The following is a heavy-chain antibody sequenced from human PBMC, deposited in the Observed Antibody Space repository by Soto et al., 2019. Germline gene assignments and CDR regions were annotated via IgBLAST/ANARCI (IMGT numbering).Heavy chain of an antibody. CDR3: ARDQGYFDL. Sequence: GGSLRLSCAVSGFTFSTSCIHWVRQAPCKGLEWVAVVWFDGVTKKYADSVKGRFAISRDNSKNTLYLQMNSLRAEDTAVYYCARDQGYFDLCGRGILVTVSS. V-gene: IGHV3-33*01. CDR2: VWFDGVTK. J-gene: IGHJ2*01. CDR1: GFTFSTSC.